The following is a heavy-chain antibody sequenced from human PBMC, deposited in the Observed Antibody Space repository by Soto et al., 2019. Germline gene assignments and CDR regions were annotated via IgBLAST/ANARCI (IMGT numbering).Heavy chain of an antibody. CDR2: IWHDGSSK. D-gene: IGHD3-10*01. Sequence: QVQLVESGGGVVQPGRSLRLSCAASGFTFINYAMHWVRQTPGKGLEWVAVIWHDGSSKYYADSVKGRFTISRDNSKNTLYLQMDSLRVEDTTVYHCARGPGFGVWNGMDVWGQGTTVTVSS. CDR3: ARGPGFGVWNGMDV. CDR1: GFTFINYA. V-gene: IGHV3-33*01. J-gene: IGHJ6*01.